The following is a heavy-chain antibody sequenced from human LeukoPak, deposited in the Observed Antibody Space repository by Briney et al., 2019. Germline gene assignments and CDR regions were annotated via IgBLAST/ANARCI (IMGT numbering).Heavy chain of an antibody. CDR2: ISSSGSTI. CDR1: GFTFSDYY. Sequence: GSLRLSCAASGFTFSDYYMSWIRQAPGKGLEWVSYISSSGSTIYYADSVKGRFTISRDNAKNSLYLQMNSLRAEDTAVYYCARVFYASITGTTSHFDYWGQGTLVTVSS. V-gene: IGHV3-11*01. D-gene: IGHD1-7*01. J-gene: IGHJ4*02. CDR3: ARVFYASITGTTSHFDY.